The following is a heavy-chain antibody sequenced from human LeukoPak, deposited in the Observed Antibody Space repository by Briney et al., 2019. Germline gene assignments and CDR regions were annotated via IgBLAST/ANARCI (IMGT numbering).Heavy chain of an antibody. Sequence: ASVKVSCKASGYTFTNYGISWVRQAPGQGLEWMGWISPYKSNTNYVQKFQGRVTMTTDTSASTAYMELRSLRSDDTAVYYCARGGHYDFWSGPPDYWGQGTLVTVSS. V-gene: IGHV1-18*01. J-gene: IGHJ4*02. D-gene: IGHD3-3*01. CDR1: GYTFTNYG. CDR2: ISPYKSNT. CDR3: ARGGHYDFWSGPPDY.